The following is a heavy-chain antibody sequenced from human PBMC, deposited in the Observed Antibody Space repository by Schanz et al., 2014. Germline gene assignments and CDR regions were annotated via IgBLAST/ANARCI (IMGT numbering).Heavy chain of an antibody. D-gene: IGHD4-4*01. V-gene: IGHV1-2*02. CDR2: INPLSGAT. CDR1: GYTFTGYY. CDR3: ARRGPNCSNNACYHGWFDP. Sequence: QVLLVQSGAEVKQPGASVKVSCKASGYTFTGYYIHWVRQPPGQGFEWMGWINPLSGATDYAPTFQGRVSMTRDTSISTAYMEVTRLVSSDTAVYYCARRGPNCSNNACYHGWFDPWGQGTLVTVSS. J-gene: IGHJ5*02.